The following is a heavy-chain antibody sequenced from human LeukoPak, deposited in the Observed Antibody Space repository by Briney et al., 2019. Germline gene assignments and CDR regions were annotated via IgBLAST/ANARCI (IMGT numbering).Heavy chain of an antibody. V-gene: IGHV3-30*18. Sequence: GGSLRLSCAASGFTFSSYGMHWVRQAPGKGLEWVAVISYDGSNNYYADSVKGRFTISRDNSKNTLYLQMNSLRAEDTAVYYCAKDHGSGSYYDYWGQGTLVTVSS. D-gene: IGHD3-10*01. CDR1: GFTFSSYG. CDR3: AKDHGSGSYYDY. CDR2: ISYDGSNN. J-gene: IGHJ4*02.